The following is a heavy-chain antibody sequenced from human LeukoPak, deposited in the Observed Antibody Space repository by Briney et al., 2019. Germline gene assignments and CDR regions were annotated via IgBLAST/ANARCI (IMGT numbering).Heavy chain of an antibody. D-gene: IGHD3-10*01. Sequence: PSETLSLTCTVSGGSIRSYYWSWIRQPPGKGLEWIGEINHSGSTNYNPSLKSRVTISVDTSKNQFSLKLSSVTAADTAVYYCAPYGSGNINWFDPWGQGTLATVSS. CDR3: APYGSGNINWFDP. J-gene: IGHJ5*02. CDR2: INHSGST. CDR1: GGSIRSYY. V-gene: IGHV4-34*01.